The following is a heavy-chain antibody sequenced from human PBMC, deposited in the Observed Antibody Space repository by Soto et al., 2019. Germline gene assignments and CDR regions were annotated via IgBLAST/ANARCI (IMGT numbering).Heavy chain of an antibody. CDR3: ARINDYGDQNSDY. D-gene: IGHD4-17*01. V-gene: IGHV1-69*02. CDR2: IIPILGIA. J-gene: IGHJ4*02. Sequence: QVQLVQSGAEVKKPGSSVKVSCKASGGTFSSYTISWVRQAPGQGLEWMGRIIPILGIAKYAQKFQDRVTITADKSTSTAYMELSSLRSEDKAVYYCARINDYGDQNSDYWGQGTLVTVSS. CDR1: GGTFSSYT.